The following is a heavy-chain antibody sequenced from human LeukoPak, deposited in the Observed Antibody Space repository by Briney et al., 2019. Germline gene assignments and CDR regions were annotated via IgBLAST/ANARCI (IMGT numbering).Heavy chain of an antibody. CDR2: IKQDESQK. CDR3: ARDQAVASVYREDS. D-gene: IGHD6-19*01. J-gene: IGHJ4*02. CDR1: GFTFSSYW. V-gene: IGHV3-7*01. Sequence: GGSLRLSCAASGFTFSSYWMTWVRQAPGKGLEWVANIKQDESQKYYVDSVKGRFTISRDNAKNSLFLQMNSLSAEDTAVYYCARDQAVASVYREDSWGQGTLVTVSS.